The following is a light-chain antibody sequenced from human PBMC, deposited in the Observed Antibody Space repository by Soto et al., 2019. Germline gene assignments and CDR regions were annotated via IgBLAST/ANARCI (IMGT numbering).Light chain of an antibody. J-gene: IGKJ2*01. Sequence: DFQMTQSPSSLSASVGDRVTIACRASQMIGRYVNWYQKKPGRAPNLLIYAASTLQSGVPSRFSGSGSGTDFTLTISSLRPEDFATYYCQQSHSTPYTFGQGTKLEIK. V-gene: IGKV1-39*01. CDR3: QQSHSTPYT. CDR1: QMIGRY. CDR2: AAS.